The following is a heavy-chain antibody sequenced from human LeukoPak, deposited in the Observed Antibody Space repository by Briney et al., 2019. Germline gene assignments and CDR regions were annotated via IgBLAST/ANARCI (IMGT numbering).Heavy chain of an antibody. Sequence: PGGSLRLSCAASGFTFSSYEMNWVRQAPGKGLEWVSYISSSGSTIYYADSVKGRFTISRDNAKNSLYLQMNSLRAEDTAVYYCARAGVVVTAIGEFDYWGQGTLVTVSS. D-gene: IGHD2-21*02. CDR2: ISSSGSTI. CDR3: ARAGVVVTAIGEFDY. V-gene: IGHV3-48*03. J-gene: IGHJ4*02. CDR1: GFTFSSYE.